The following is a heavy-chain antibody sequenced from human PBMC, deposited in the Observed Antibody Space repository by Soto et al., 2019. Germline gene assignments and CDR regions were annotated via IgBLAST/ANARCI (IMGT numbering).Heavy chain of an antibody. CDR2: IIPIFGTA. D-gene: IGHD2-15*01. CDR1: GGTFSSYA. J-gene: IGHJ3*02. CDR3: ASSAPGGSCCRDNDAFDI. Sequence: SVKVSCKASGGTFSSYAISWVRQAPGQGLEWMGGIIPIFGTANYAQKFQGRVTITADESTSTAYMELSSLRSEDTAVYYCASSAPGGSCCRDNDAFDIWGQGTMVTVSS. V-gene: IGHV1-69*13.